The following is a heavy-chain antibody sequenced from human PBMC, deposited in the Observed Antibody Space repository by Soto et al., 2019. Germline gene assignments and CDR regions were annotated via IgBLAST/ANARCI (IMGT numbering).Heavy chain of an antibody. CDR3: AREPLCGGRCYDNYFDP. V-gene: IGHV1-3*01. Sequence: ASVKVSCKASGYTFSTYAMHWVRQAPGQSLEWMGWVNGGTGQTKYSQRFQDRVTIARDASASTAYMELTSLRSEDTAVYYCAREPLCGGRCYDNYFDPWGQGTLVTVSS. J-gene: IGHJ5*02. CDR1: GYTFSTYA. CDR2: VNGGTGQT. D-gene: IGHD2-15*01.